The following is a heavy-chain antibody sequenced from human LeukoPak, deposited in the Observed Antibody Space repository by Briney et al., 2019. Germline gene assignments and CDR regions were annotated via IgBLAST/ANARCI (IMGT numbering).Heavy chain of an antibody. Sequence: GGSLRLSCAASGFTFSSYAMSWVRQAPGKGLEWLSSISSSGDYIYYADSLKGRFTISRDNAKNSLYLQMSSLRAEDTSVYYCARGATVTTDWYFDLWGRGTLVTVSS. CDR2: ISSSGDYI. CDR1: GFTFSSYA. V-gene: IGHV3-21*01. J-gene: IGHJ2*01. CDR3: ARGATVTTDWYFDL. D-gene: IGHD4-17*01.